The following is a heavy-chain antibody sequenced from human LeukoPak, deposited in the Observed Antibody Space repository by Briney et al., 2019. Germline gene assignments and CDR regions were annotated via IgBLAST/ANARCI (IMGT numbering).Heavy chain of an antibody. Sequence: SETLSLTCTVSGGSISSSSYYWGWIRQPPRKGLEWIGSIYYSGSTYYNPFLKSRVTISVDTSKNQFSLKLSSVTAADTAVYYCARQKRSVTGYYGFWEYLNWFDPWGQGTLVTVSS. CDR3: ARQKRSVTGYYGFWEYLNWFDP. V-gene: IGHV4-39*01. CDR2: IYYSGST. CDR1: GGSISSSSYY. J-gene: IGHJ5*02. D-gene: IGHD3-9*01.